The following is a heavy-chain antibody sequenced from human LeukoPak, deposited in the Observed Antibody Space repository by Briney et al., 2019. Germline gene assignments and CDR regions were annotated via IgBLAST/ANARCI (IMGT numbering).Heavy chain of an antibody. CDR1: GFSFSNYG. CDR2: IWYDGSSK. V-gene: IGHV3-33*01. J-gene: IGHJ4*02. CDR3: ARTPWQGWELPDY. D-gene: IGHD1-26*01. Sequence: QAGRSLRLSCAASGFSFSNYGMQWVRQDPGKGLEWVAVIWYDGSSKYYADSVKGRFTISRDNSKNTLYLQMNSLRAEDTALYYCARTPWQGWELPDYWGQGTLVTVSS.